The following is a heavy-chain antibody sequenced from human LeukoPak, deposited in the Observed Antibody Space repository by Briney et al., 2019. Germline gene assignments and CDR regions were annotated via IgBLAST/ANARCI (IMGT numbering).Heavy chain of an antibody. V-gene: IGHV1-18*01. Sequence: GASVKVSCKASGYTFTSYGISWVRQAPGQGLEWMGWISAYNGNTNYAQKLQGRVTMTTDTSTSTAYMELRSLRSDDTAVYYCARDFLFGELSGWFDPWGQGTLVTVSS. CDR3: ARDFLFGELSGWFDP. D-gene: IGHD3-10*01. CDR1: GYTFTSYG. CDR2: ISAYNGNT. J-gene: IGHJ5*02.